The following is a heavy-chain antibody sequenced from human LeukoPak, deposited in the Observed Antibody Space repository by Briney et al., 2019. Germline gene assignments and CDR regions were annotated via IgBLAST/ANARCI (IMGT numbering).Heavy chain of an antibody. V-gene: IGHV3-21*01. D-gene: IGHD3-10*01. J-gene: IGHJ4*02. CDR2: ISSSSSYI. CDR1: GFTFSSYS. Sequence: GGSLRLSCAASGFTFSSYSMNWVRQAPGKGLEWVSSISSSSSYIYYADSVKGRFTISRDNAKNSLYLQMNSLRAEDTAVYYCAAFTPGGWFGELSFDYWGQGTLVTVSS. CDR3: AAFTPGGWFGELSFDY.